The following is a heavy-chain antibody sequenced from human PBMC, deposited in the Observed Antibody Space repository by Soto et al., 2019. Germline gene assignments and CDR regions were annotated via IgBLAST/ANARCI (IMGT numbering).Heavy chain of an antibody. V-gene: IGHV4-30-2*01. D-gene: IGHD3-10*01. Sequence: PSETLSLTCAVSGGSITSGNSYSWSWIRQPPGKGLEWIGSISHTGSTSYNPSLKSRLTMSVDKSKNQFSLRLSSVTAADVAVYYCARAVAPYFGTWFDSWGQGILVTVSS. CDR2: ISHTGST. CDR1: GGSITSGNSYS. J-gene: IGHJ5*01. CDR3: ARAVAPYFGTWFDS.